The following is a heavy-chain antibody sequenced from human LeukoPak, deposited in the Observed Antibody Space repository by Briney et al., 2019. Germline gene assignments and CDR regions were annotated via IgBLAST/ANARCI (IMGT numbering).Heavy chain of an antibody. CDR2: ISGSGGST. CDR1: GFTFSSYA. V-gene: IGHV3-23*01. CDR3: ASSLWFGSYFDY. Sequence: GGSLRLSCAASGFTFSSYAMSWVRQAPGKGLEWVSAISGSGGSTYYADSVKGRFTISRDNSKNTLYLQMNSLRAEDTAVYYCASSLWFGSYFDYWGRGTLVTVSS. D-gene: IGHD3-10*01. J-gene: IGHJ4*02.